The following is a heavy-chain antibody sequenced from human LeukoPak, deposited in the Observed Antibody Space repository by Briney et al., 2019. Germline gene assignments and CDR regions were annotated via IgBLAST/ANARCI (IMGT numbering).Heavy chain of an antibody. V-gene: IGHV4-61*02. D-gene: IGHD3-3*01. J-gene: IGHJ6*03. CDR1: GGSISSGSYY. CDR3: ARGLSYDFWSAYYMDV. CDR2: IYTSGST. Sequence: SEALSLTCTVSGGSISSGSYYWSWIRQPAGKGLEWIGRIYTSGSTNYNPSLKSRVTISVDTSKNQFSLKLSSVTAADTAVYYCARGLSYDFWSAYYMDVWGKGATVTVSS.